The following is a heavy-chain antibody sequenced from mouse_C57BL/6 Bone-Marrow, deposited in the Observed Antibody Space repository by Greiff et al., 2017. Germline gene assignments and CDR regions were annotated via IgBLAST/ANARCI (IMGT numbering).Heavy chain of an antibody. V-gene: IGHV5-12*01. CDR1: GFTFSDYY. Sequence: EVQGVESGGGLVQPGGSLKLSCAASGFTFSDYYMYWVRQTPEKRLEWVAYISNGGGSTYYPDTVKGRFTISRDNAKNTLYLQMSRLKSEDTAMYYCARRDSSGYFAYWGQGTLVTVSA. D-gene: IGHD3-2*02. CDR2: ISNGGGST. J-gene: IGHJ3*01. CDR3: ARRDSSGYFAY.